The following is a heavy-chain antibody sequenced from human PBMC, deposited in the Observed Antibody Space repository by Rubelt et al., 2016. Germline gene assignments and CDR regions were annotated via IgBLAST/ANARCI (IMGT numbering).Heavy chain of an antibody. J-gene: IGHJ4*02. CDR3: ARSGSSYGSEAFDY. V-gene: IGHV4-4*02. CDR1: GGSINDNNW. CDR2: ISHSGST. D-gene: IGHD5-18*01. Sequence: SLTCAVSGGSINDNNWWSWVRQPPGQGLAWIGEISHSGSTSYNPSLKSRVTISVDTSKNQFSLKLSSVTAAGTAGYYCARSGSSYGSEAFDYWGQGTLVTVSS.